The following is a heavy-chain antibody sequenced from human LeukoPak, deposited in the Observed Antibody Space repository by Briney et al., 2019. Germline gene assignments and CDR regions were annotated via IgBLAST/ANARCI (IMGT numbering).Heavy chain of an antibody. V-gene: IGHV1-18*01. CDR1: GYTFTSYG. D-gene: IGHD2-2*01. CDR2: IGVYSGKT. CDR3: AREEFCTTSSCYHNWFDP. J-gene: IGHJ5*02. Sequence: ASVKVSCKTSGYTFTSYGISWVRQAPGQGLEWMGWIGVYSGKTKYAQNFQDRVTMTTDTSTSTAYMEPRNLRSDDTAVYFCAREEFCTTSSCYHNWFDPWGQGTLVTVSS.